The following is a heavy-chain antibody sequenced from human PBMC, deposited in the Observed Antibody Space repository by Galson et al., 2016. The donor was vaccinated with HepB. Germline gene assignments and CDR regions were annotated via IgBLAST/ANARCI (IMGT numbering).Heavy chain of an antibody. D-gene: IGHD5-18*01. CDR2: IKQDESEK. CDR1: GFTFTSFW. CDR3: ARDKRLWLV. J-gene: IGHJ4*02. Sequence: LRLSCATSGFTFTSFWMSWVRQAPGKGLEWVASIKQDESEKYYVDSVKGRFTISRDNAKNSLYLQMDSLRAEDTAVYYCARDKRLWLVWGQGTLVTVSS. V-gene: IGHV3-7*03.